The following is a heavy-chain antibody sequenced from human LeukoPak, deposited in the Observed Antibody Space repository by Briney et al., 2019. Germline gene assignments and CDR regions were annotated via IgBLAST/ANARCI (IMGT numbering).Heavy chain of an antibody. CDR3: AKNGHSSSWYGAFDI. D-gene: IGHD6-13*01. V-gene: IGHV3-30*18. CDR2: ISYDGSNK. J-gene: IGHJ3*02. CDR1: GFTFSSYG. Sequence: GRSLRLSCAASGFTFSSYGMHWVRQAPGKGLEWVAVISYDGSNKYYADSEKGRFTISRDNSKNTLYLQMNSLRAEDTAVYYCAKNGHSSSWYGAFDIWGQGTMVTVSS.